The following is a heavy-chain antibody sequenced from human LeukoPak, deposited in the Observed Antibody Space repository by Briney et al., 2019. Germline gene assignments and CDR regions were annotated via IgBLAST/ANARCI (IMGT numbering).Heavy chain of an antibody. J-gene: IGHJ4*02. Sequence: GASVKVSCKASGYTFTGYYMHWVRQAPGQGLEWMGWINPNSGGTNYAQKFQGRVTMTRDTSISTAYMELSRLRSDGTAVYYCARGGDIVATIDFDYWGQGTLVTISS. CDR1: GYTFTGYY. D-gene: IGHD5-12*01. CDR2: INPNSGGT. V-gene: IGHV1-2*02. CDR3: ARGGDIVATIDFDY.